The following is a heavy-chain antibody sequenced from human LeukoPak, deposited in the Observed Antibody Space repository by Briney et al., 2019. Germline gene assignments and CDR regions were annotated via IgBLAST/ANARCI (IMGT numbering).Heavy chain of an antibody. J-gene: IGHJ4*02. CDR1: GYTFTSHH. Sequence: AAVKVSCKASGYTFTSHHINWVRQAAGQGLEWMGWMNPDTGNTVYAQKFQGRVTMTRDTSISTAYMELSRLRSDDTAVYYCGTLLSNGPFDYWGQGSLVTVSS. V-gene: IGHV1-8*01. CDR2: MNPDTGNT. CDR3: GTLLSNGPFDY.